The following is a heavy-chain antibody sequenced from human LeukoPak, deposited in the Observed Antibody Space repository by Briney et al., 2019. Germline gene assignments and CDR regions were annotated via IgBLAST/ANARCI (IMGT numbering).Heavy chain of an antibody. V-gene: IGHV1-2*02. J-gene: IGHJ6*03. Sequence: GASVEVSCKASGYTFSDCYMHWVPQAAEQEAEGMGWINPNSGGTISAATFLGRVTMTRDTSTRTAYMDLSGLRADATAVYYTARDSTVSAFPYYYQNRDVSGKGNTVTISS. CDR2: INPNSGGT. CDR1: GYTFSDCY. D-gene: IGHD4-11*01. CDR3: ARDSTVSAFPYYYQNRDV.